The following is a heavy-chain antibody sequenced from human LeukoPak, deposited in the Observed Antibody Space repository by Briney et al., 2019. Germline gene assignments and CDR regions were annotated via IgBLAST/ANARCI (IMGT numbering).Heavy chain of an antibody. V-gene: IGHV3-30*02. CDR2: IRYDGSNK. CDR3: AKDRPGSDFWSGYYSYYFDY. D-gene: IGHD3-3*01. CDR1: GFTFSSYG. Sequence: GGSLRLSCAASGFTFSSYGMHWVRQAPGKGLEWVVFIRYDGSNKYYADSVKDRFTISRDNSKNTLYLQMNSLRAEDTAVYYCAKDRPGSDFWSGYYSYYFDYWGQGTLVTVSS. J-gene: IGHJ4*02.